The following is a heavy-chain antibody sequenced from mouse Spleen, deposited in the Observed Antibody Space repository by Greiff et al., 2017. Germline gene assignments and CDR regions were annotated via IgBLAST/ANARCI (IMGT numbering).Heavy chain of an antibody. CDR1: GYTFTDYY. V-gene: IGHV1-19*01. Sequence: EVQLQQSGPVLVKPGASVKMSCKASGYTFTDYYMNWVKQSHGKSLEWIGVINPYNGGTSYNQKFKGKATLTVDKSSSTAYMELNSLTSEDSAVYYCARPARVAMDYWGQGTSVTVSS. J-gene: IGHJ4*01. CDR2: INPYNGGT. CDR3: ARPARVAMDY.